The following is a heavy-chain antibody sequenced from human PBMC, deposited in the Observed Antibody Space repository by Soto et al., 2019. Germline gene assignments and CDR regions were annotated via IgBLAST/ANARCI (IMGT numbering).Heavy chain of an antibody. D-gene: IGHD1-7*01. Sequence: QVQLVQSGAEVKKPGSSVKVSCKASGGTFSSYAISWVRQAPGQGLEWMGGIIPIFGTANYAQKFQGRVTITADESTSTAYMELSRLRYEDTAVYYCARGSPLITGTTDFGYWGQGTLVKVSS. V-gene: IGHV1-69*01. CDR2: IIPIFGTA. CDR3: ARGSPLITGTTDFGY. CDR1: GGTFSSYA. J-gene: IGHJ4*02.